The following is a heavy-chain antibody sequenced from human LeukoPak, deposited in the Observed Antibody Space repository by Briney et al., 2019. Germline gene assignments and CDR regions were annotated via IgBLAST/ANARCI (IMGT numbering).Heavy chain of an antibody. CDR1: GGSISSSAYH. J-gene: IGHJ4*02. D-gene: IGHD5-12*01. CDR3: ARARPSMWIDY. CDR2: INYGGNT. Sequence: SETLSLTCTVSGGSISSSAYHWGWIRQPPGKGLEWIGTINYGGNTYYNLSLKSRVIIFLDTSKNQFSLKLSSVTAADTAVYYCARARPSMWIDYWGQGTLVTVSS. V-gene: IGHV4-39*01.